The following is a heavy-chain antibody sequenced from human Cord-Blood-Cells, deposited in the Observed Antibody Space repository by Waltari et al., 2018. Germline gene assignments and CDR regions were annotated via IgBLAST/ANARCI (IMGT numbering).Heavy chain of an antibody. Sequence: QVQLVESGGGVVQPGRSLRLSCAASGFTFSSYGMHWARQAPGKGLEWVAVISYDGSNKYYADSVKGRFTISRDNSKNTLYLQMNSLRAEDTAVYYCAKPTRLVPAAMPVRESGLDVWGQGITVTVSS. V-gene: IGHV3-30*18. D-gene: IGHD2-2*01. CDR1: GFTFSSYG. CDR2: ISYDGSNK. J-gene: IGHJ6*02. CDR3: AKPTRLVPAAMPVRESGLDV.